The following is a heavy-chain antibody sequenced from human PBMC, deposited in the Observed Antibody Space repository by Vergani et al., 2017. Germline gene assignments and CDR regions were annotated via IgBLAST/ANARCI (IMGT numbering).Heavy chain of an antibody. CDR3: AKDYGDRETYYDFWSGYLLDY. CDR2: ISGSGGST. CDR1: GFTFSSYA. J-gene: IGHJ4*02. Sequence: EVQLLESGGGLVQPGGSLRLSCAASGFTFSSYAMSWVRQAPGKGLEWVSAISGSGGSTYHADSVKGRFTISRDNSKNTLYLQMNSLRAEDTAVYYCAKDYGDRETYYDFWSGYLLDYWGQGTLVTVSS. D-gene: IGHD3-3*01. V-gene: IGHV3-23*01.